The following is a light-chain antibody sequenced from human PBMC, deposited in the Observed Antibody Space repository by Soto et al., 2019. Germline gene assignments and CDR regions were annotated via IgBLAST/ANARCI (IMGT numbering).Light chain of an antibody. CDR3: TSYTRDNRNYV. CDR2: EVS. CDR1: SSDVGAYTS. Sequence: QSALTQPASVSGSPGQSITISCTGTSSDVGAYTSVSWYQQHPGKAPKLMIYEVSNRPSGVSNRFSGSKSANTASLTISGLQADDEAHYYCTSYTRDNRNYVFGTGTKLTVL. J-gene: IGLJ1*01. V-gene: IGLV2-14*01.